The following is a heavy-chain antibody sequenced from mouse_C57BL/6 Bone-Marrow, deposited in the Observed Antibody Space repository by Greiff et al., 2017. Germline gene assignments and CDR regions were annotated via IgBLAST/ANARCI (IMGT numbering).Heavy chain of an antibody. J-gene: IGHJ4*01. CDR1: GYTFTSYW. Sequence: QVQLQQPGAELVKPGASVKLSCKASGYTFTSYWMQWVKQRPGQGLEWIGEIDPSDSYTNYNQKFKGKATLTVDTSSSTAYMQLSSLTSEDSAVSYCARESGTYYAMDYWGQGTSVTVSS. V-gene: IGHV1-50*01. D-gene: IGHD4-1*01. CDR3: ARESGTYYAMDY. CDR2: IDPSDSYT.